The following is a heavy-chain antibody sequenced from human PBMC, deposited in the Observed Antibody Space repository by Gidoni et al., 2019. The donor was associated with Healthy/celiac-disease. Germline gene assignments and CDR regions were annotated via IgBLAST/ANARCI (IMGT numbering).Heavy chain of an antibody. J-gene: IGHJ4*02. CDR2: IYYSGST. Sequence: QVQLQESGPGLVTPSQTLSLTRTVSGGSIRSGGYSVRWIRQHPGKGLEWIGYIYYSGSTYYNPSLKSRVTRSVDTFKTQFSLKLSSVTAADTAVYYCARASDYYFDYWGQGTLVTVSS. CDR1: GGSIRSGGYS. V-gene: IGHV4-31*03. CDR3: ARASDYYFDY. D-gene: IGHD2-21*02.